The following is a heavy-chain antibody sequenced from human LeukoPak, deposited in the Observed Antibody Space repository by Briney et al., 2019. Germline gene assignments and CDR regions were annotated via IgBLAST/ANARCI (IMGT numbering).Heavy chain of an antibody. V-gene: IGHV3-64*04. CDR3: ARTSGFWSGYPIYYFDY. CDR2: ISSNGGST. D-gene: IGHD3-3*01. CDR1: GFTFSSYA. J-gene: IGHJ4*02. Sequence: GGSLRLSCSASGFTFSSYAMHWVRQAPGKGLEYVSAISSNGGSTYYADSVKGRFTISRDNSKNTLYLQMNSLRAEDTAVYYCARTSGFWSGYPIYYFDYWGQGTLVTVSS.